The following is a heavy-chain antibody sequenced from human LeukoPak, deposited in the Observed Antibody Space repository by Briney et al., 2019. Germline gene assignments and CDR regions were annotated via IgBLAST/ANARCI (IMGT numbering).Heavy chain of an antibody. CDR2: IYHSGST. CDR1: GGSISSSSW. CDR3: ARDREEMATIPLLDYYYMDV. J-gene: IGHJ6*03. V-gene: IGHV4-4*02. D-gene: IGHD5-24*01. Sequence: PSETLSLTCAVSGGSISSSSWWSWVRQPPGKGLEWIGEIYHSGSTNYNPSLKSRVTISVDKSKNQFSLKLSSVTAADTAVYYCARDREEMATIPLLDYYYMDVWGKGTTVTVSS.